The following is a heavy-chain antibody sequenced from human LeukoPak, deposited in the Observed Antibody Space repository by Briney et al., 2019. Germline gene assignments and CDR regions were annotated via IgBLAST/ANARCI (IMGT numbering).Heavy chain of an antibody. CDR1: GYTFTSYD. V-gene: IGHV1-8*01. CDR2: MNPNSGNT. J-gene: IGHJ5*02. CDR3: ARGYTYYDFWSGYYDNWFDP. D-gene: IGHD3-3*01. Sequence: ASVKVSCKASGYTFTSYDINWVRQATGQGLEWMGWMNPNSGNTGYAQKFQGRVTMTRNTSISTAYTELSSLRSEDTAVYYCARGYTYYDFWSGYYDNWFDPWGQGTLVTVSS.